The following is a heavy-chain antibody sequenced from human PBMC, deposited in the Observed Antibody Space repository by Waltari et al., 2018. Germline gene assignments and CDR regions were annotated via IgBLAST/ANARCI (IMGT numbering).Heavy chain of an antibody. CDR2: IFHRWGT. J-gene: IGHJ3*02. Sequence: QVQLRESGPGLVKPSEILSLTCAVSGYSVNRGYCWGWIRQPPGEGLEWIGSIFHRWGTYYSLSLKSRVSISMDASKNQFSLKLTSVTAADTAVYDCAREVDTGYTPGHIWGPGTMVTVSS. CDR3: AREVDTGYTPGHI. D-gene: IGHD5-12*01. V-gene: IGHV4-38-2*02. CDR1: GYSVNRGYC.